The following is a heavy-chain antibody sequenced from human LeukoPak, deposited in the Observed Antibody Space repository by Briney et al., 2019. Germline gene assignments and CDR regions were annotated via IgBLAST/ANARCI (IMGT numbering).Heavy chain of an antibody. V-gene: IGHV3-23*01. CDR3: ARDPNGDYIGAFDF. CDR1: GFTFSNYA. CDR2: ITSAGAP. J-gene: IGHJ3*01. Sequence: GGSLRLSCAASGFTFSNYAVMWVRQAPGQGLEWVSAITSAGAPRYADSVKGRFTISRDNSKNTLYLQMNSLRAEDTAQYFCARDPNGDYIGAFDFWGQGTGVTVSS. D-gene: IGHD4-17*01.